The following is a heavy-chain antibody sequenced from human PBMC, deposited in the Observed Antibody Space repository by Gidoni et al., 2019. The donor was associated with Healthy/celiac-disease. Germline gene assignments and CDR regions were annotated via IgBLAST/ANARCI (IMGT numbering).Heavy chain of an antibody. J-gene: IGHJ5*02. CDR2: IYYSGST. V-gene: IGHV4-30-4*01. CDR3: ARGPDPTPGP. Sequence: QVQLQESGPGLVKHTQPLSLTCTVSCGSITSGDYYWSWLRHPPGKGLEWIGYIYYSGSTYYNPSLKSRVTISVDTSKNQFSLKLSSVTAADTAVYYCARGPDPTPGPWGQGTLVTVSS. CDR1: CGSITSGDYY.